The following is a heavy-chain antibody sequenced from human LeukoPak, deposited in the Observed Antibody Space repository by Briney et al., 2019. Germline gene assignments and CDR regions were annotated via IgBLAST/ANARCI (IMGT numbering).Heavy chain of an antibody. CDR2: ISSSGNTI. D-gene: IGHD2/OR15-2a*01. CDR1: GFTFSDYY. Sequence: PGGSLRLSCAASGFTFSDYYMSWIRQAPGKGLEWVSYISSSGNTIYYADSVKGRFTISRDNAKNSLYLQMNSLRAEDTAVYYCARDRPILNPDAFDIWGQGTMVTVSS. V-gene: IGHV3-11*04. CDR3: ARDRPILNPDAFDI. J-gene: IGHJ3*02.